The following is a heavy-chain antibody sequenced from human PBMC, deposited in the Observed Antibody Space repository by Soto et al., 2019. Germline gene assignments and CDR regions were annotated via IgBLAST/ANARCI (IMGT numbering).Heavy chain of an antibody. V-gene: IGHV3-23*01. D-gene: IGHD2-15*01. J-gene: IGHJ4*02. Sequence: GGSLRLSCAASGFTFSSHAISWVRQAPGKGLEWVSGISGRGDSTYYADSVRGRFTISRDNSKNTLYLQMNSLRAEDTAVYYCAREVQISLVDYWGQGTLVTVSS. CDR2: ISGRGDST. CDR3: AREVQISLVDY. CDR1: GFTFSSHA.